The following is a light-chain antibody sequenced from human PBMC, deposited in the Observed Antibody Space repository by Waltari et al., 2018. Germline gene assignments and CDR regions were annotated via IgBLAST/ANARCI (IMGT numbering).Light chain of an antibody. CDR1: QSLLYTLSNRNY. Sequence: DIVMTQSPASLAMSLGESATIKIKSRQSLLYTLSNRNYLAWYQQKPGQPPRLLIYWASTRESGVPDRFSGSGSGTDFTLTISSLQAEDVAVYYCQQYSSPPYSFGQGTKLEIK. V-gene: IGKV4-1*01. CDR3: QQYSSPPYS. J-gene: IGKJ2*01. CDR2: WAS.